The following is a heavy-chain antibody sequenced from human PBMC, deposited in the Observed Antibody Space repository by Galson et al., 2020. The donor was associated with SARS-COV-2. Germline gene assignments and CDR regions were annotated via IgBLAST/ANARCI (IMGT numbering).Heavy chain of an antibody. CDR2: ISHDGSNK. J-gene: IGHJ4*01. Sequence: TGGSLRLSCAASGFTFSNFAMHWVRQAAGKGLEWVAIISHDGSNKYNTDSMKGRFTISRDNSKNTLYLQMNSLRDEDTAVYYCAREGPDYTSSYFDFWGHGTPVTVSS. CDR1: GFTFSNFA. CDR3: AREGPDYTSSYFDF. D-gene: IGHD6-6*01. V-gene: IGHV3-30*04.